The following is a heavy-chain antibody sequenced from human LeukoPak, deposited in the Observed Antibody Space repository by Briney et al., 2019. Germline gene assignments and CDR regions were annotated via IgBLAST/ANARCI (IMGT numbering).Heavy chain of an antibody. Sequence: GASVKVSCKASGYTFTSYDINWVRQATGQGPEWVGWMNPNSGNTGYAQKFQGRVTMTRNTSISTAYMELSSLRSEDTAVYYCARGIGAAAHFYYYYYYMDVWGKGTTVTVSS. V-gene: IGHV1-8*01. CDR3: ARGIGAAAHFYYYYYYMDV. CDR1: GYTFTSYD. CDR2: MNPNSGNT. J-gene: IGHJ6*03. D-gene: IGHD6-13*01.